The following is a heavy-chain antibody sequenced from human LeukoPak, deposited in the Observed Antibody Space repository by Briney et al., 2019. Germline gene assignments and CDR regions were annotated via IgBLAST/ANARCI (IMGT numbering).Heavy chain of an antibody. J-gene: IGHJ6*04. D-gene: IGHD5-18*01. Sequence: PGRSLRLSCAASGFTFSSYGMHWVRQAPGKGLEWVAVIWYDGSNKYYADSVKGRFTISRDNSKNTLYLQMNSLRAEDTAVYYCAREGFVDTAMVHYYYYGMDVWGKGTTVTVSS. V-gene: IGHV3-33*01. CDR3: AREGFVDTAMVHYYYYGMDV. CDR2: IWYDGSNK. CDR1: GFTFSSYG.